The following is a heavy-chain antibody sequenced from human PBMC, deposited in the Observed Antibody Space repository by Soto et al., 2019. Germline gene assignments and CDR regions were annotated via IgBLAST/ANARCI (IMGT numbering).Heavy chain of an antibody. J-gene: IGHJ6*03. D-gene: IGHD2-15*01. CDR1: GFTVSSNY. CDR2: IYSGGST. Sequence: GGSLRLSCAASGFTVSSNYMSWVRQAPGKGLEWVSVIYSGGSTYYADSVKGRFTISRHNSKNTLYLQMNSLRAEDTAVYYCARVRCSGGSCFRPYYYYYMDVWGKGTTVTVSS. V-gene: IGHV3-53*04. CDR3: ARVRCSGGSCFRPYYYYYMDV.